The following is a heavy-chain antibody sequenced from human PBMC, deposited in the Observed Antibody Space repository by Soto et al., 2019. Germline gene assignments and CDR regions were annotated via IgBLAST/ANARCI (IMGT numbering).Heavy chain of an antibody. Sequence: QVQLQESGPGLVKPSETLSLTCTVSGGSISSHYWCWIRQPPGKALEWVGYIHYSGSTAYNPSLKSRVTTSVDRSKNQFPLKLRSVTAADTAVYYCARGEITYVWYFDLWGRGTLVTVSS. CDR3: ARGEITYVWYFDL. CDR2: IHYSGST. V-gene: IGHV4-59*11. D-gene: IGHD3-16*01. CDR1: GGSISSHY. J-gene: IGHJ2*01.